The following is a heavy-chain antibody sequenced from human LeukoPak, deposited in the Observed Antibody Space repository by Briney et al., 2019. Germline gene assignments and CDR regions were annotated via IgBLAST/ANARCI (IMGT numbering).Heavy chain of an antibody. Sequence: ASLKVSCKTSGYTFSSYGISWVRQAPGQGLEWMGWISGYNGNTKYEQKFQGRVTMTTDTSTSTANMELRSLRSDDTAVYYCARRLPSGYYNAMDVWGQGTTVTVSS. CDR3: ARRLPSGYYNAMDV. CDR1: GYTFSSYG. D-gene: IGHD2/OR15-2a*01. V-gene: IGHV1-18*01. CDR2: ISGYNGNT. J-gene: IGHJ6*02.